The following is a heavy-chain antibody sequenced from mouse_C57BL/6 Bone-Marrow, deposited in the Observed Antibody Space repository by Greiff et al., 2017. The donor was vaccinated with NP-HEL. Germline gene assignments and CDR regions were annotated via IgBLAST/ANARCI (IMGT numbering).Heavy chain of an antibody. CDR3: ARRGFYFDD. CDR1: GFNIKTTY. V-gene: IGHV14-3*01. Sequence: EVQLQQSVAELVRPGASVKLSCTASGFNIKTTYMHWVKQRPEQGLEWIGRIDPANGNTKYAPKFQGKATITADTSSNTAYLQLSSLTSEDTAIYYCARRGFYFDDWGQGTTLTVSS. J-gene: IGHJ2*01. CDR2: IDPANGNT.